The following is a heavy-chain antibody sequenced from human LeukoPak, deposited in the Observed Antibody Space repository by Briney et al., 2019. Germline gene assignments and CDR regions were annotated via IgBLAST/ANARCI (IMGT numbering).Heavy chain of an antibody. CDR1: GFTFRNAG. J-gene: IGHJ4*02. CDR2: IWYDGSQK. D-gene: IGHD4-17*01. Sequence: TGRSLRLSCAVSGFTFRNAGMHWVRQAPGKGLKWVAVIWYDGSQKYYADSVKGRFTISRDNSKNMLYLHMNSLRAEDTAVYFCARDRGDYNHNFDHWGQGTLVTVSS. CDR3: ARDRGDYNHNFDH. V-gene: IGHV3-33*01.